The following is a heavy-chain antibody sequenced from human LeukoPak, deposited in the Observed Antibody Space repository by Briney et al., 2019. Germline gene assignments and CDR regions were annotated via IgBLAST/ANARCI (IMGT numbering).Heavy chain of an antibody. CDR3: AKSCNSGNCYYNY. CDR1: GFTFSSYA. J-gene: IGHJ4*02. D-gene: IGHD2/OR15-2a*01. CDR2: ISGSGSST. V-gene: IGHV3-23*01. Sequence: GGSLRLSCAASGFTFSSYAMSWVRQAPEKGLEWVSGISGSGSSTYYADSVKGRFTISRDNSENTLSLQMNSLRADDTAIYYCAKSCNSGNCYYNYWGQGTLVTVSS.